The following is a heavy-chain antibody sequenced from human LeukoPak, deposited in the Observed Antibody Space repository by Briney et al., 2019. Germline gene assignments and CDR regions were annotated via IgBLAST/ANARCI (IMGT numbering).Heavy chain of an antibody. V-gene: IGHV3-30*03. D-gene: IGHD2-15*01. CDR2: ISYDGSNK. Sequence: GGSLSLSCAASGFSFSSYGMHWVRQAPGKGLEWVAVISYDGSNKYYADSVKGRFTSSRDNSKNTPYLQRNSLRAEDTAVYYCARDRYGCSGSSCYNNWFDPWGQGTLVTVSS. CDR3: ARDRYGCSGSSCYNNWFDP. CDR1: GFSFSSYG. J-gene: IGHJ5*02.